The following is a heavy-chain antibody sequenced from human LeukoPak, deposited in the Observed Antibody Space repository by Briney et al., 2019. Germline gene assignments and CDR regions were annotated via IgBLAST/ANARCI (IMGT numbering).Heavy chain of an antibody. CDR1: GYTFINYN. D-gene: IGHD2-8*01. Sequence: GASVKVSCKASGYTFINYNINWVRQATGQGLEWMGWVNPRSGNAGYLQKFQGGLTITRDTSVDTAYMDLSSLSSEDTAVYYCARGVPLGYCTYGVCYPPYYFDYWGQGTLVTASS. CDR3: ARGVPLGYCTYGVCYPPYYFDY. V-gene: IGHV1-8*03. J-gene: IGHJ4*02. CDR2: VNPRSGNA.